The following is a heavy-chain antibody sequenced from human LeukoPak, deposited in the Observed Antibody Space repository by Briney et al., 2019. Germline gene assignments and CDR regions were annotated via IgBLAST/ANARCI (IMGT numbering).Heavy chain of an antibody. J-gene: IGHJ4*02. Sequence: ASVKVSCKVSGYTLTELSLHWVRQAPGKGLECMGGLDPEDGEMIYSQKFQGRVTMTEDTSTDIAYMEMSSLRSEDTAVYYCATGRTKWDLLNYWGQGTLVTVSS. CDR2: LDPEDGEM. V-gene: IGHV1-24*01. CDR3: ATGRTKWDLLNY. D-gene: IGHD1-26*01. CDR1: GYTLTELS.